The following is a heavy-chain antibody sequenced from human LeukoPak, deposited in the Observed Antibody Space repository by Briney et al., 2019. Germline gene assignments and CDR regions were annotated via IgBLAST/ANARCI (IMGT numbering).Heavy chain of an antibody. CDR1: GGSFSGYY. V-gene: IGHV4-34*01. Sequence: SETLSLTCAVYGGSFSGYYWSWIRQPPGKGLEWIGEINHSGSTNYTPSLKSRVTISVDTSKNQFSLKLSSVTAADTAVYYFARGLWFGIGAYNWFDPWGQGTLVTVSS. D-gene: IGHD3-10*01. CDR3: ARGLWFGIGAYNWFDP. CDR2: INHSGST. J-gene: IGHJ5*02.